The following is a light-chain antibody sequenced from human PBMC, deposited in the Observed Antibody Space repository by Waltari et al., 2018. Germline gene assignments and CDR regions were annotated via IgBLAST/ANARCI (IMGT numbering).Light chain of an antibody. V-gene: IGLV2-14*03. CDR2: DVT. CDR1: GSAVGASDS. Sequence: QSALTQPASVSGSPGQSITISCSGVGSAVGASDSVSWHQHHPGKAPQDIIYDVTNRPSGVSDRFSASKSANTASLTISRLQPEDEADYYCSSQTLDGLVLFGGGTRLTVL. J-gene: IGLJ2*01. CDR3: SSQTLDGLVL.